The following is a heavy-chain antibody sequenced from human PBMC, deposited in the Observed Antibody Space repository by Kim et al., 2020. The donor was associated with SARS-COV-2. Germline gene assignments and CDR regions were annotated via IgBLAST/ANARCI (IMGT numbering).Heavy chain of an antibody. CDR1: GGSFSGYY. J-gene: IGHJ6*03. V-gene: IGHV4-34*01. CDR3: ARADMTTVTVYYYMDV. CDR2: INHSGST. Sequence: SETLSLTCAVNGGSFSGYYWSWIRQPPGKGLEWIGEINHSGSTNYNPSLKSRVTISVDTSKNQFSLKLSSVTAADTAVYYCARADMTTVTVYYYMDVWGKGTTVTVSS. D-gene: IGHD4-4*01.